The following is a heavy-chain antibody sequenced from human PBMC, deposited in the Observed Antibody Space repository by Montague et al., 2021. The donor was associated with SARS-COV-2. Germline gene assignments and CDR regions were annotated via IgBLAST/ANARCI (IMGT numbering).Heavy chain of an antibody. CDR1: SGSIISSGCY. CDR3: ARGMIRGVTTPFDY. J-gene: IGHJ4*02. D-gene: IGHD3-10*01. V-gene: IGHV4-39*02. CDR2: IYYSGTT. Sequence: SETLSLTCSVSSGSIISSGCYWGWIRQPPGEELEWIGNIYYSGTTYYNPSLQSRGTISVDTSKNHLSLRLSSVTAADTAVYFCARGMIRGVTTPFDYWGQGSQVTVSS.